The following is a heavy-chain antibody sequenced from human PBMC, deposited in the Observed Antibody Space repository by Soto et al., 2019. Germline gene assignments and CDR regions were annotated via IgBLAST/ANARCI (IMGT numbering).Heavy chain of an antibody. V-gene: IGHV3-30*18. D-gene: IGHD3-3*01. CDR3: TKRRNVLRFLEWSSGMEV. CDR1: GFTFSNYG. Sequence: LRLSCAASGFTFSNYGMHWVRQAPGKGLEWVAFISDDGSNKYYADSMKGRFTMSRDNSKSTLYLQMNSLRVEDAAVYYCTKRRNVLRFLEWSSGMEVWGQGTTVTVSS. J-gene: IGHJ6*02. CDR2: ISDDGSNK.